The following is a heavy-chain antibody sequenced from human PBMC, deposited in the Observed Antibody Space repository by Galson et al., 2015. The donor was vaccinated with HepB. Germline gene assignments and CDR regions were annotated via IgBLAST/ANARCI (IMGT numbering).Heavy chain of an antibody. CDR2: IYWDDDK. V-gene: IGHV2-5*02. D-gene: IGHD3-9*01. Sequence: PALVKPTQTLTLTCTFSGFSLSTSGVGVGWIRQPPGKALEWLALIYWDDDKRYSPSLKSRLTITKDTSKNQVVLTMTNMDPVDTATYYCAHILMRVSPNWFDPWGQGTLVTVSS. J-gene: IGHJ5*02. CDR3: AHILMRVSPNWFDP. CDR1: GFSLSTSGVG.